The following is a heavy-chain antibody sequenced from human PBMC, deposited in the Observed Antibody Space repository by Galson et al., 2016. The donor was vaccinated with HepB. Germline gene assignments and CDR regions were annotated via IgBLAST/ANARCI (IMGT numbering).Heavy chain of an antibody. CDR3: AKDESGSYLFDY. D-gene: IGHD1-26*01. CDR1: GFMFSTYA. J-gene: IGHJ4*02. Sequence: SLRLSCAASGFMFSTYAMSWVRQAPGKGLEWASGIRNDGASTFYADSVRGRFTISRDNAKDTLYLRMNSLRPEDTAIYYCAKDESGSYLFDYWGQGTLVIVSS. V-gene: IGHV3-23*01. CDR2: IRNDGAST.